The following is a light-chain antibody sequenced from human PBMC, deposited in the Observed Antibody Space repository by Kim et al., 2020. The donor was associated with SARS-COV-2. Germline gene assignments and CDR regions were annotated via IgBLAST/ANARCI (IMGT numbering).Light chain of an antibody. CDR2: GKN. Sequence: VALGQTVRITCQGDGRRSYYSTWYQQKPGQAPIVVVYGKNNRPSGIPDRFSGSSSGNTASLTITGTQAGDEADYYCNSRDNNDYVLFGGGTQLTVL. J-gene: IGLJ2*01. CDR1: GRRSYY. CDR3: NSRDNNDYVL. V-gene: IGLV3-19*01.